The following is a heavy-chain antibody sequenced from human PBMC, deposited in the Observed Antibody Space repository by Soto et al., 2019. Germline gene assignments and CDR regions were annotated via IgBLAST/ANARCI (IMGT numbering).Heavy chain of an antibody. CDR2: IKDGGST. V-gene: IGHV4-34*01. J-gene: IGHJ4*02. Sequence: QVQLQQWGAGLLKPSETLSLTCAVNGGSLTGYYWSWIRQPPGKGLEWIGEIKDGGSTNYSPSLRGRATLTANTSNNQFPLKLNSVTAADTAVYYCARGQEGIVATHWDQGALVTVSS. D-gene: IGHD5-12*01. CDR1: GGSLTGYY. CDR3: ARGQEGIVATH.